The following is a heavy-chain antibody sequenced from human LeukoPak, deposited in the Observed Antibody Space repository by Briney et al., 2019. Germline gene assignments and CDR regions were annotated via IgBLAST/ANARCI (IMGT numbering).Heavy chain of an antibody. D-gene: IGHD4-17*01. CDR1: GGSISSGSYY. V-gene: IGHV4-61*02. J-gene: IGHJ6*03. CDR2: IYTSGST. CDR3: ATGPVDYGDNYGGYYYYMDV. Sequence: SETLSLTCTVSGGSISSGSYYWSWVRQPAGKGLEWIERIYTSGSTNYNPSLKSRVTISVDTSKNQFSLKLSSVTAADTAVYYCATGPVDYGDNYGGYYYYMDVWGKGTTVTVSS.